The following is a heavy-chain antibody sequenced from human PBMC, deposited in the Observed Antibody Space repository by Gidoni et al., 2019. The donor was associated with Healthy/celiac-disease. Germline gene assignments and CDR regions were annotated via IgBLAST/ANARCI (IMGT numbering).Heavy chain of an antibody. CDR3: AKEYYDFWSGYYGHYMDV. J-gene: IGHJ6*03. Sequence: QVQLVESGGGVVQPGRSLRLSCAAAGFTFSSYGMHWVRQAPGKGLGWVAVISYDGSNKYYADSVKGRITISRDNTKNTLYLQMNSLRAEDTAVYYCAKEYYDFWSGYYGHYMDVWGKGTTVTVSS. D-gene: IGHD3-3*01. CDR1: GFTFSSYG. CDR2: ISYDGSNK. V-gene: IGHV3-30*18.